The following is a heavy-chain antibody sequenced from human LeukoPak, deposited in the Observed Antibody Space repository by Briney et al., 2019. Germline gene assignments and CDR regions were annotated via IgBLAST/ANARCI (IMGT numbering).Heavy chain of an antibody. CDR3: ARDRAGERFLEWLPFDY. Sequence: ASVKVSCKASGYTFTSYGISWVRQAPGQGLEWMGWISAYNGNTNYAQKLQGRVTITADELTNTAYMELRSLRSEDTAVYYCARDRAGERFLEWLPFDYWGQGTLVTVSS. V-gene: IGHV1-18*01. CDR1: GYTFTSYG. J-gene: IGHJ4*02. CDR2: ISAYNGNT. D-gene: IGHD3-3*01.